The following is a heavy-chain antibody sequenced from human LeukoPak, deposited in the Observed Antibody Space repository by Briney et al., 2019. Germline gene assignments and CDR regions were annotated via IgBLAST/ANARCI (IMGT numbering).Heavy chain of an antibody. Sequence: GGSLRLSCAASGFTFSSYGMSWVRQAPGKGLEWVSAISGSGGSTYYADSVKGRFTISRDNSKNTLYLQMNSLRAEDTAVYYCAEDKPMVRGLFDYWGQGTLVTVSS. D-gene: IGHD3-10*01. V-gene: IGHV3-23*01. J-gene: IGHJ4*02. CDR3: AEDKPMVRGLFDY. CDR2: ISGSGGST. CDR1: GFTFSSYG.